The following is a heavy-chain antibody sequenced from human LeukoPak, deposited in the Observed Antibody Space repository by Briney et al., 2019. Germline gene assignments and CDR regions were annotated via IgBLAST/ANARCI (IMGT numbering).Heavy chain of an antibody. J-gene: IGHJ5*02. V-gene: IGHV4-59*01. CDR3: ARGKLRFLEWLLDWFDP. CDR1: GGSISSYY. Sequence: SETLSLTCTVSGGSISSYYWSWIRQPPGKGLEWIGYIYYSGSTNYNPSLKSRVTISVDTSKNQFSLKPSSVTAADTAVYYCARGKLRFLEWLLDWFDPWGQGTLVTVSS. D-gene: IGHD3-3*01. CDR2: IYYSGST.